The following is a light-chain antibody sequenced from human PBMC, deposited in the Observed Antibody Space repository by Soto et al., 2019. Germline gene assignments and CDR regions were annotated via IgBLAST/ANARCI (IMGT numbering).Light chain of an antibody. J-gene: IGLJ3*02. CDR3: QSYDSSNLWV. Sequence: NFMLTQPHSVSESPGKTVTISCTRSSGSIASNYVQWYQQRPGSAPNIVIYEDKQRPSGVPDRFSGSIDSSSNSASLTISGLKTEDEADYYCQSYDSSNLWVFGGGTKVTVL. V-gene: IGLV6-57*03. CDR1: SGSIASNY. CDR2: EDK.